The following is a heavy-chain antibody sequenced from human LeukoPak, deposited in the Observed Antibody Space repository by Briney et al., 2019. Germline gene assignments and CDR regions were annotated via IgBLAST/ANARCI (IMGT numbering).Heavy chain of an antibody. CDR3: AKGSSSSRPYYFDY. V-gene: IGHV3-23*01. Sequence: GGSLRLSCAASGFSFSRYAMSSVRQAPGKGLEWVSAITDSGGDTYHADSVKGRFTISRDNSKNTLFLQMNSLRVEDTAVYYCAKGSSSSRPYYFDYWGQGTLVTVSS. D-gene: IGHD6-6*01. J-gene: IGHJ4*02. CDR1: GFSFSRYA. CDR2: ITDSGGDT.